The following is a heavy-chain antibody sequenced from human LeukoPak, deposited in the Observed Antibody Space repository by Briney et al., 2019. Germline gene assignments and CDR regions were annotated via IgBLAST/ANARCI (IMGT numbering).Heavy chain of an antibody. CDR3: ARDYYYGSGSYLK. J-gene: IGHJ4*02. D-gene: IGHD3-10*01. CDR1: GFTFTNYW. CDR2: IKPDGSEK. V-gene: IGHV3-7*01. Sequence: GGSLRLSCAASGFTFTNYWMSWVRQAPGKGLEWVANIKPDGSEKYYVDSVKGRFTISRDNAKNSLYLQMNSLRAEDTAVYYCARDYYYGSGSYLKWGQGTLVIVSS.